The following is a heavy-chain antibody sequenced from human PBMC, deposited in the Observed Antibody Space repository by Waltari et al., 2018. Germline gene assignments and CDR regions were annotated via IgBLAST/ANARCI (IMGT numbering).Heavy chain of an antibody. Sequence: QLQLQASGPGLVKPSETLSLTCTVSGGSISSRSYYWGWLRPPPGKGLEWIGSIYYSGSTYYNPSLKSRVTISVDTSKNQFSLKLSSVTAADTAVYYCARRIGVVIAYYFDYWGQGTLVTVSS. CDR3: ARRIGVVIAYYFDY. CDR2: IYYSGST. V-gene: IGHV4-39*07. D-gene: IGHD3-3*01. CDR1: GGSISSRSYY. J-gene: IGHJ4*02.